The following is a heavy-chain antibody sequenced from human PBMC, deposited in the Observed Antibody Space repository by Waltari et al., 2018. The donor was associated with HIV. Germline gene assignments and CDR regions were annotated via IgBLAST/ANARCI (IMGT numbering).Heavy chain of an antibody. CDR2: INTSGGST. CDR1: GYTFTSHY. D-gene: IGHD3-22*01. V-gene: IGHV1-46*01. CDR3: ARLGLYYYDSSGYDY. J-gene: IGHJ4*02. Sequence: QVQLVQSGAEVKKPGASVKVSCKASGYTFTSHYLHWVRQAPGQGLEWMGIINTSGGSTTYAQKSQGRVTMTRDTFTSTVYMELSSLRSEDTAVYYCARLGLYYYDSSGYDYWGQGTLVTVSS.